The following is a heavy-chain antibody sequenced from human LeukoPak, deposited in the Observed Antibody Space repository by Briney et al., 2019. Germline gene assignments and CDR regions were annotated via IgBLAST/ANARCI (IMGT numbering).Heavy chain of an antibody. D-gene: IGHD3-3*01. Sequence: PGGSLRLSCAASGFTFSSYSMNWVRQAPGKGLEWVSSISSSSSYIYYADSVKGRFTISRDNAKNSLYLQMNSLRAEDTAVYYCARGRITIFGAPSDYWGQGTLVTVSS. J-gene: IGHJ4*02. CDR1: GFTFSSYS. CDR2: ISSSSSYI. CDR3: ARGRITIFGAPSDY. V-gene: IGHV3-21*01.